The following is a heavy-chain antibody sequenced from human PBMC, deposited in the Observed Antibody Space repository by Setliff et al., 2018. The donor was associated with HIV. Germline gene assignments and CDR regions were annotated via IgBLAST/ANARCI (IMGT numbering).Heavy chain of an antibody. J-gene: IGHJ1*01. CDR1: GLTFSRFW. V-gene: IGHV3-7*01. CDR2: IKQDGREK. Sequence: PGGSLRLSCAASGLTFSRFWMSWVRQAPGKGLEWVANIKQDGREKYYVDSVEGRFSISRDNAKNSLFLQMTSLRAEDTAVYYCATHSRSWLPSAEYFHHWGQGTQVTVSS. CDR3: ATHSRSWLPSAEYFHH. D-gene: IGHD6-13*01.